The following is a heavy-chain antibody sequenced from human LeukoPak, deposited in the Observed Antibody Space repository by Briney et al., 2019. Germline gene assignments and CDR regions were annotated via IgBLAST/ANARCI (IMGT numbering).Heavy chain of an antibody. J-gene: IGHJ4*02. V-gene: IGHV3-23*01. CDR2: ISGSGGST. CDR3: AKDIGDYYGSGSLSSPGSY. D-gene: IGHD3-10*01. CDR1: GFTFSSYA. Sequence: PGGSLRLSCAASGFTFSSYAMSWVRQAPGKGLEWVSAISGSGGSTYYADSVKGRFTISRDNSKNTLYLQMNSLRAEDTALYYCAKDIGDYYGSGSLSSPGSYWGQGTLVTVSS.